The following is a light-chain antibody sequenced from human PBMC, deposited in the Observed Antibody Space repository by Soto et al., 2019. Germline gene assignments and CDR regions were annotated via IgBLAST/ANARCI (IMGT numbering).Light chain of an antibody. J-gene: IGKJ4*01. CDR1: HSVSSS. Sequence: EVVMTQSPATLSVSPGERATLSCRASHSVSSSLAWYQQKPGQAPRLLIYGASTRATGIPTRFSGSGSGTEFTLTISSLQSEDFAVYYCQQYNNWPPGVTFGGGTKVEMK. CDR3: QQYNNWPPGVT. CDR2: GAS. V-gene: IGKV3-15*01.